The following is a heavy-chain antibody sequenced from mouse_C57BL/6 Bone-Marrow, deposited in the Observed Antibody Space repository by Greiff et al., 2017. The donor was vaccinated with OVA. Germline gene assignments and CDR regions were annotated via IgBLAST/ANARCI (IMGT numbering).Heavy chain of an antibody. D-gene: IGHD1-1*01. V-gene: IGHV1-72*01. CDR1: GYTFTSYW. CDR2: IDPTSGGT. J-gene: IGHJ1*03. CDR3: ARDYYGSSPYWYFDV. Sequence: QVQLQQPGAELVKPGASVKLSCKASGYTFTSYWMHWVKQRPGRGLEWIGRIDPTSGGTKYNEKFKSKATLTVDKPSSTAYMQLSSLTSEDSAVYYCARDYYGSSPYWYFDVWGTGTTVTVSS.